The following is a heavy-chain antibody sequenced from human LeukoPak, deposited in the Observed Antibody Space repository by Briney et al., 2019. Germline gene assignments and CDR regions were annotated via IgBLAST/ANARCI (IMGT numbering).Heavy chain of an antibody. CDR1: GGSISAYY. CDR3: AGHLPYSNYCYY. D-gene: IGHD4-11*01. J-gene: IGHJ4*02. V-gene: IGHV4-59*08. CDR2: VYYSGST. Sequence: SETLSLTCSVSGGSISAYYWSWVRQPPGKGLEWIGYVYYSGSTNYNPSLKSRVTISVDTSKNQFSLKLSSVTAADTAVYYCAGHLPYSNYCYYWGQGTLVTVSS.